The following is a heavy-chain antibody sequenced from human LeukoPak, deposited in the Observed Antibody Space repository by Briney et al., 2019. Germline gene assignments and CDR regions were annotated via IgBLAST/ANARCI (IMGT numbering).Heavy chain of an antibody. V-gene: IGHV3-49*04. Sequence: GGSLRLSCTASGFTFGDYAMSWVRQAPGKGLEWVGFIRSKAYGGTTEYAASVKGRFTISRDDSQGIAYLQMNSLKTEDTAVYYCTRGYSYDPFDYWGQGTLVTVSS. CDR2: IRSKAYGGTT. J-gene: IGHJ4*02. CDR3: TRGYSYDPFDY. D-gene: IGHD5-18*01. CDR1: GFTFGDYA.